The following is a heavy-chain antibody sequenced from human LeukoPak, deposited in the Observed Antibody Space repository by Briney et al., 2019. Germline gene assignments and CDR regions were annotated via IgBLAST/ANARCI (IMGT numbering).Heavy chain of an antibody. CDR1: GGTFSSYA. V-gene: IGHV1-69*13. J-gene: IGHJ6*04. D-gene: IGHD3-9*01. CDR2: IIPIFGTA. Sequence: ASVKVSCKASGGTFSSYAISWVRQAPGQGLEWMGGIIPIFGTANYAQKFQGRVTITADESTSTAYMELSSLRSEDTAVYYCARAGYYDILTGLLYYYGMDVWGKGTTVTVPS. CDR3: ARAGYYDILTGLLYYYGMDV.